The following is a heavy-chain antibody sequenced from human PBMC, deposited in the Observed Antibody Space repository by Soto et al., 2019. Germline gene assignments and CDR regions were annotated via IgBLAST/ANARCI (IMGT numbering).Heavy chain of an antibody. D-gene: IGHD3-22*01. J-gene: IGHJ4*02. CDR2: ISYDGSNK. CDR3: AYDSSGYFDY. V-gene: IGHV3-30-3*01. Sequence: PGGSLRLSCAASGFTFSNYAIHWVRQAPGKGLEWVAVISYDGSNKFYADSVKGRFTISRDNSKNTLYLLMNSLRAEDTAVYYCAYDSSGYFDYWGQGTLVTVSS. CDR1: GFTFSNYA.